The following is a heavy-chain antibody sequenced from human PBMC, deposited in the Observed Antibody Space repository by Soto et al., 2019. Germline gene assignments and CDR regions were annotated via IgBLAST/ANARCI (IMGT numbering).Heavy chain of an antibody. J-gene: IGHJ5*02. CDR2: IHYTGST. V-gene: IGHV4-59*01. CDR1: GGSITSYY. CDR3: ARESAGSHKNNWFDP. Sequence: SETLSLTCTVSGGSITSYYWSWVRQPPGQGLEWIGFIHYTGSTKYNPSLQSRVTFSLDPSQNQLSLRLSFVTAADTAVYYCARESAGSHKNNWFDPWGQGTLVTVSS.